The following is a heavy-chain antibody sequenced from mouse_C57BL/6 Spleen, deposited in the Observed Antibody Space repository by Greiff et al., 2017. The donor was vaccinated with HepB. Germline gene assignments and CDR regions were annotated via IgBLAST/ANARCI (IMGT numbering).Heavy chain of an antibody. CDR1: GYSITSGYY. CDR2: ISYDGSN. V-gene: IGHV3-6*01. D-gene: IGHD2-3*01. Sequence: VQLQESGPGLVKPSPSLSLTCSVTGYSITSGYYWNWIRQFPGNKLEWMGYISYDGSNNYNPSLKNRTSITRDTSKNQFFLKLNSVTTEDTATYYCARGDDGYYAWFAYWGQGTLVTVAA. CDR3: ARGDDGYYAWFAY. J-gene: IGHJ3*01.